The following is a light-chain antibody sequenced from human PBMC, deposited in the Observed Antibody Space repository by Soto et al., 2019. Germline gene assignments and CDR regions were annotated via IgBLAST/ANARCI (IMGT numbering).Light chain of an antibody. V-gene: IGLV2-14*01. CDR3: SSYTSSSTLYV. J-gene: IGLJ1*01. CDR1: SSDVGGYNY. Sequence: QSALAQPASVSGSPGQSITISCTGTSSDVGGYNYVSWYQQHPGKAPKLMIYEVSNRPSGVSNRFSGSKSGNTASLSISWLQAVDEADYYCSSYTSSSTLYVFGTGTKVTVL. CDR2: EVS.